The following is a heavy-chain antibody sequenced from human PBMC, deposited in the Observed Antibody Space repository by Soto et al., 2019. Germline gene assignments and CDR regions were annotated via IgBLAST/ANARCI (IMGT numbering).Heavy chain of an antibody. Sequence: EVQLLESEGGLVQPGGSLRLSCAASGFTFSSYTMSWVRQAPGKGLEWVSVISGSGDSTYYADSVKGRFTISRDNSKNTLYLQMNSLRAEDTAVYYCAKRATGTYFDYWGQGTLVTVSS. D-gene: IGHD1-1*01. CDR2: ISGSGDST. V-gene: IGHV3-23*01. CDR3: AKRATGTYFDY. J-gene: IGHJ4*02. CDR1: GFTFSSYT.